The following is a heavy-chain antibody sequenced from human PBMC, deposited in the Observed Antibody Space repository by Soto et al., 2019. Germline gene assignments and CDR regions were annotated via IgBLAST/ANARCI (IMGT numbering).Heavy chain of an antibody. Sequence: QVKLVESGGTVVQPGRSLRLSCAASGFSFNKYAMHWVRQAPGKGLEWVAVITYDATNEYYADSVKGRFTISRDNSNNTLSLHMSSLRLADTAVYYCARKAVPDFWGQGTLVTVSS. D-gene: IGHD6-19*01. J-gene: IGHJ4*02. CDR1: GFSFNKYA. CDR2: ITYDATNE. CDR3: ARKAVPDF. V-gene: IGHV3-30-3*01.